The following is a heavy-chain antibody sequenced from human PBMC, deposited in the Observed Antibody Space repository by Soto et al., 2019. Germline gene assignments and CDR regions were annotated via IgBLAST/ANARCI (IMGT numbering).Heavy chain of an antibody. CDR2: INPNGGNT. CDR3: GRETSGLDY. V-gene: IGHV1-46*01. J-gene: IGHJ4*02. CDR1: GYTFACHY. Sequence: QVQLVQSGAEVKKPGASVKVSCQASGYTFACHYIHWVRQAPGQGLEWMGVINPNGGNTRYAQRFQDRLTLTTDTPTNTVYLDLSSLSSDDTAVYYCGRETSGLDYWGQGTLVTVSS.